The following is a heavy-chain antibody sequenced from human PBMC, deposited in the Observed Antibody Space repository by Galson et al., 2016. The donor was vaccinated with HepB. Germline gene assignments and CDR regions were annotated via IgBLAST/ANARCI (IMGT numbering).Heavy chain of an antibody. CDR2: MHPSGGST. V-gene: IGHV1-46*04. CDR3: AREGVGGSYPAVAFDI. CDR1: GYTFTSYY. D-gene: IGHD1-26*01. Sequence: SVKVSCKASGYTFTSYYLHWVRQAPGQGLEWMGIMHPSGGSTSYAQNLQGRITMTRDTSTSTVYMELSSVTSEDTAVYYCAREGVGGSYPAVAFDIWGQGTVVTVSS. J-gene: IGHJ3*02.